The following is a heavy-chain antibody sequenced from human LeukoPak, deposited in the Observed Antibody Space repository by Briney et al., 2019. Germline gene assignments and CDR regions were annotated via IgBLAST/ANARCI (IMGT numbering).Heavy chain of an antibody. CDR2: IYYSGST. J-gene: IGHJ6*04. CDR3: AIVVGHRTIFVMDV. D-gene: IGHD3-3*01. CDR1: GGSISSYY. Sequence: SETLSLTCTVSGGSISSYYWSWIRQPPGKGLEWIGYIYYSGSTNYNPSLKSRVTISVDTSKNQFTLKLSSVTAADTAVYYCAIVVGHRTIFVMDVWGKGTTVTVSS. V-gene: IGHV4-59*01.